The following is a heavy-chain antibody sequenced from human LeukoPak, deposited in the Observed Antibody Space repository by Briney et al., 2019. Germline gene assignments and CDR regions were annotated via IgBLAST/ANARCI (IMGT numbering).Heavy chain of an antibody. CDR2: ISGSGGGT. D-gene: IGHD1-26*01. Sequence: GGSLRLSCAASGFTFSNYAMSWVRQAPGKGLEGVSAISGSGGGTYYADSVKGRFTISRDNSKNTLYLQMNSLRAEDTAVYYCAKGGIVGVPGGFWGQGTLVTVSS. CDR1: GFTFSNYA. V-gene: IGHV3-23*01. J-gene: IGHJ4*02. CDR3: AKGGIVGVPGGF.